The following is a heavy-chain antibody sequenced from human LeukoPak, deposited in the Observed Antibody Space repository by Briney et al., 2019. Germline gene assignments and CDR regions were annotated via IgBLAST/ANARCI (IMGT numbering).Heavy chain of an antibody. J-gene: IGHJ4*02. Sequence: PGGSLRLSCAASGFTFSDYYMSWIRQAPGKGLEWVSYISSSGGHTYYADSVKGRFTISRDNAKNPLSLQVNSLRADDTAVYYCARLGSIAAAGTPDYWGQGTLVTVSS. CDR3: ARLGSIAAAGTPDY. CDR1: GFTFSDYY. CDR2: ISSSGGHT. D-gene: IGHD6-13*01. V-gene: IGHV3-11*06.